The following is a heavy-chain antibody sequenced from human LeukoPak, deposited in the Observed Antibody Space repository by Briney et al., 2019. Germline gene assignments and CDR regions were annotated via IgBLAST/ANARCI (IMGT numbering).Heavy chain of an antibody. J-gene: IGHJ4*02. CDR1: GFPFSDRY. V-gene: IGHV3-72*01. Sequence: GGSLRLSCAASGFPFSDRYIDWVRQAPGKGLEWVGRSRNKANSYTTEYAASVRGRFTISRDDSKNTLYLQMNSLKTGDTAVYYCARARSTIFGVVTYFDYWGQGTLVTVSS. CDR2: SRNKANSYTT. D-gene: IGHD3-3*01. CDR3: ARARSTIFGVVTYFDY.